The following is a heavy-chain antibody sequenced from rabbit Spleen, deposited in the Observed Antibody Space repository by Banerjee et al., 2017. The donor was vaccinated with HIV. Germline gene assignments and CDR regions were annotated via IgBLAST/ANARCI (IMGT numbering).Heavy chain of an antibody. V-gene: IGHV1S40*01. CDR1: GFDFSGNS. Sequence: QSLEESGGGLVQPEGSLTLTCTASGFDFSGNSMCWVRQAPGKGLEWIACIEAGSSGTIYYATWAKGRFTISKTSSTTVILQMASLTVADTATYFCARDLAAWNSVSYAFNLWGPGTLVTVS. D-gene: IGHD1-1*01. CDR3: ARDLAAWNSVSYAFNL. J-gene: IGHJ4*01. CDR2: IEAGSSGTI.